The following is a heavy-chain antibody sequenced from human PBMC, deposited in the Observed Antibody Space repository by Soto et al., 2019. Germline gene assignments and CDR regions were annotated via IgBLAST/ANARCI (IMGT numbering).Heavy chain of an antibody. CDR2: IDWDDDK. D-gene: IGHD4-17*01. V-gene: IGHV2-70*01. CDR3: ARGYGYGDYYGMDV. CDR1: GFSLSTSGMC. Sequence: SGPTLVNPTQTLTLTCTFSGFSLSTSGMCVSWIRQPPGKALEWLALIDWDDDKYYSTSLKTRLTISKDTSKNQVVLTMTNMDPVDTATYYCARGYGYGDYYGMDVWGQGTTVTVSS. J-gene: IGHJ6*02.